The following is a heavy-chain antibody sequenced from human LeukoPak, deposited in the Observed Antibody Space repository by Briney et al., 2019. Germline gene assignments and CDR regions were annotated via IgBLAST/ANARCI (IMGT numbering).Heavy chain of an antibody. CDR3: ARDAGYGYCSGGSCYSERWFDP. D-gene: IGHD2-15*01. J-gene: IGHJ5*02. V-gene: IGHV3-21*01. CDR1: GFTFSSYS. Sequence: GGSLRLSCAASGFTFSSYSMNWVRQAPGKGLEWVSSISSISGYIYYADSVKGRFTISRDNAKNSLYLQMNSLRAEDTAVYYCARDAGYGYCSGGSCYSERWFDPWGQGTLVTVSS. CDR2: ISSISGYI.